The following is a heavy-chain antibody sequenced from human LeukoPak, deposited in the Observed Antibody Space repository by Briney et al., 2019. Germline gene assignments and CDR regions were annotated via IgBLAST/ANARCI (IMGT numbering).Heavy chain of an antibody. J-gene: IGHJ5*02. Sequence: TGGSLRLSCAAFGFTFSSYGMHWVRQAPGKGLEWVAVIWYDGSNKYYADSVKGRFTISRDNSKNTLYLQMNSLRAEDTAVYYCARAVSESYYAWFDPWGQGTLVTVSS. D-gene: IGHD1-26*01. CDR2: IWYDGSNK. CDR3: ARAVSESYYAWFDP. CDR1: GFTFSSYG. V-gene: IGHV3-33*01.